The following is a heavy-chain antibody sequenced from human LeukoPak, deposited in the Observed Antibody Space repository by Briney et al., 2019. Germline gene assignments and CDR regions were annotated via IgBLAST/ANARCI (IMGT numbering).Heavy chain of an antibody. CDR1: GFIVSHKY. CDR2: IYTAGNT. J-gene: IGHJ4*02. CDR3: ARGQIDLLRNYFDS. D-gene: IGHD3-22*01. Sequence: GGSLRLSCAASGFIVSHKYMAWVRQAPGKGLEWLSIIYTAGNTVSAESVKGRFIISRDNSRNTVHLQMNSLRDDDTAVYYCARGQIDLLRNYFDSWGPGTLVAVSS. V-gene: IGHV3-66*01.